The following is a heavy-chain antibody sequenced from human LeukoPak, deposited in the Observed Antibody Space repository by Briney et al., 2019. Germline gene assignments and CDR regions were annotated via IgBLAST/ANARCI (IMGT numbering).Heavy chain of an antibody. Sequence: TSYADSVKGRFTISRDNSKNTLYLQMNSLRAEDTAVYYCAKTLRGRYYYDSSGYLAFFDYWGQGTLVTVSS. D-gene: IGHD3-22*01. V-gene: IGHV3-23*01. CDR2: T. CDR3: AKTLRGRYYYDSSGYLAFFDY. J-gene: IGHJ4*02.